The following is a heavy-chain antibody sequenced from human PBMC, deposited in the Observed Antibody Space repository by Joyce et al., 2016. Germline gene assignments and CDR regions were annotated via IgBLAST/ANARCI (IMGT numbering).Heavy chain of an antibody. J-gene: IGHJ4*02. V-gene: IGHV3-23*04. D-gene: IGHD4-17*01. Sequence: EVQLVESGGGLVQPGGSLRLSCAASGFTFSNFVMTWVRQAPGKGLEWVSGLSATGDSTYYADSVKGRFTISRDNSKNTLFLQMSSLRADDTAVYYCAKGGFYGSFDYWGQGTLLTVSS. CDR1: GFTFSNFV. CDR2: LSATGDST. CDR3: AKGGFYGSFDY.